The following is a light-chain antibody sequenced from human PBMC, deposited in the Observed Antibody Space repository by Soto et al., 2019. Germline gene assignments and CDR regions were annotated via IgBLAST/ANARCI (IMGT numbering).Light chain of an antibody. CDR1: QSVRSSY. V-gene: IGKV3-20*01. CDR3: LQYGTFPRT. J-gene: IGKJ1*01. CDR2: GAS. Sequence: EIVLTQSPGTLSLSPGERATLSCRASQSVRSSYLAWYQQNAGQAPRLLIYGASSRATGIPDRFSGSGSGTDFTLTISRLEPEDFAVYYCLQYGTFPRTCGQGTKGDIK.